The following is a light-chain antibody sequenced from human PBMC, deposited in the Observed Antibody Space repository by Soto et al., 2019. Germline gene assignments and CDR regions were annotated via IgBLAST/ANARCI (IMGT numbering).Light chain of an antibody. CDR1: QSVSRN. CDR2: ATS. J-gene: IGKJ2*01. Sequence: EIVMTQSPATLSVSPGERVTLSCRASQSVSRNLAWYQQKPGQAPRLLIYATSTRAADIPGRFSGSGSGTEFTLTISSLQSEDFAVYYCQQYLNWPPMYTFGQGPRWIS. V-gene: IGKV3-15*01. CDR3: QQYLNWPPMYT.